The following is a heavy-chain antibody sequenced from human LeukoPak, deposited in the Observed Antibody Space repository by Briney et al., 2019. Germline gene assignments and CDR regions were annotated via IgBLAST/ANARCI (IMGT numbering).Heavy chain of an antibody. J-gene: IGHJ4*02. D-gene: IGHD4-23*01. CDR1: GYTFTTYD. V-gene: IGHV1-8*03. CDR3: ARGQPHGGNLDY. Sequence: ASVKVSCKASGYTFTTYDINWVRQATGQGLEWMGWMNPNSGNTGYAQKFQGRVTITRNTSISTAYMELSSLRSEDTAVYYCARGQPHGGNLDYWGQGTLVTVSS. CDR2: MNPNSGNT.